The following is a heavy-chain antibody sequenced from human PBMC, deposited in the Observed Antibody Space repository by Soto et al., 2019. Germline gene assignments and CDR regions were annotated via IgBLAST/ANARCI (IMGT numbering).Heavy chain of an antibody. V-gene: IGHV4-31*03. J-gene: IGHJ5*02. Sequence: QVQLQESGPGLVKSSQTLSLTCTVSGGSLVSGGYYWTWIRQHPGRGLEWLGYIYHTGKTYYNPSLESRLTMSLDTSKNQFSLNLRSVTAADTAVYYCARDGHSNWNSIDPWGQGTLVTVSS. D-gene: IGHD1-7*01. CDR1: GGSLVSGGYY. CDR3: ARDGHSNWNSIDP. CDR2: IYHTGKT.